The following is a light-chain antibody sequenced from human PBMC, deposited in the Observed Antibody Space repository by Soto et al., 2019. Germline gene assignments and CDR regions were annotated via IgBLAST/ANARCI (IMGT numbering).Light chain of an antibody. CDR3: SSYVSSSTSPDV. J-gene: IGLJ1*01. V-gene: IGLV2-14*01. Sequence: QSALTQPASVSGSPGQSVAISCTGTSSDVGGYNYVSWYQQHPGKAPKLMIYDVSNRPSGVSSRFSGSKSGNTASLTISGLQAEDEADYYCSSYVSSSTSPDVFGTGTKLTVL. CDR1: SSDVGGYNY. CDR2: DVS.